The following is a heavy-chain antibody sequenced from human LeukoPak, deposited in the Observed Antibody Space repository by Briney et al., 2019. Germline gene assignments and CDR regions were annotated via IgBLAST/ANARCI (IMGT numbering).Heavy chain of an antibody. CDR3: AKVGGGGYYYGSGSYSA. CDR1: GFTFSNAW. Sequence: GGSLRLSCAASGFTFSNAWMSWVRQAPGKGLEWVGRIKSKTDGGTTDYAAPVKGRFTISRDDSKNTLYLQMNSLKTEDTAVYYCAKVGGGGYYYGSGSYSAWGQGTLVTVSS. CDR2: IKSKTDGGTT. D-gene: IGHD3-10*01. V-gene: IGHV3-15*01. J-gene: IGHJ4*02.